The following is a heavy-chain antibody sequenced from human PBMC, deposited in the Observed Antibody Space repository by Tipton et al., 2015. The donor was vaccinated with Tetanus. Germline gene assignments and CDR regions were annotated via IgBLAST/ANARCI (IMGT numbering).Heavy chain of an antibody. J-gene: IGHJ4*02. D-gene: IGHD6-19*01. CDR2: IFHDGST. CDR3: TGNGWYSLEL. CDR1: GASINTHH. Sequence: GLVKPSETLSLTCTVSGASINTHHWSWVRQPPGKGLEWIGEIFHDGSTNYNPSLESPVAISVDKSNNQFSLNLNSVTAADTAVYYCTGNGWYSLELWGQGPLVTVSS. V-gene: IGHV4-4*02.